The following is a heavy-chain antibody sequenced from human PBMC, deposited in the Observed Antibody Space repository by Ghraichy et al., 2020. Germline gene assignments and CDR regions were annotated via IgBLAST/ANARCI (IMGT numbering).Heavy chain of an antibody. V-gene: IGHV4-59*01. Sequence: QTLSLTCTVSGGSIGSYYLSWIRQPPGKGLEWIGFIYYTGSTSYNPSLKSRATISQDTSKSQFSLKLSAVTAADTALYYCARDRGGNSGSYYYGMDVWGQGTTVTVSS. CDR2: IYYTGST. J-gene: IGHJ6*02. CDR3: ARDRGGNSGSYYYGMDV. CDR1: GGSIGSYY. D-gene: IGHD4-23*01.